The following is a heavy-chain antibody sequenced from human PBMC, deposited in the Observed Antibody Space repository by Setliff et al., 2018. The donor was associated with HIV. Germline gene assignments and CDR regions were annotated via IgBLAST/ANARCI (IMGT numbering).Heavy chain of an antibody. Sequence: SETLPLTCSVSGYSISSGYYWGWIRQPPGKGLEWVGTIYQTGNTYYSPSLRSRVTVSMDMSRNQFSMKLNSATAADTAVYYCARQAWHYDRDGYFIDYWGQGMLVTVS. CDR2: IYQTGNT. D-gene: IGHD3-22*01. J-gene: IGHJ4*02. V-gene: IGHV4-38-2*02. CDR1: GYSISSGYY. CDR3: ARQAWHYDRDGYFIDY.